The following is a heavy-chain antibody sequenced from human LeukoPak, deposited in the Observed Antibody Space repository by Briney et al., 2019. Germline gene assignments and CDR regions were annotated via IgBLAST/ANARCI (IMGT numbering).Heavy chain of an antibody. CDR3: ASPSLEWSHYGMDV. J-gene: IGHJ6*02. D-gene: IGHD3-3*02. CDR2: IYYSGST. Sequence: SETLSLTCTVSGGSISSSSYYWGWIRQPPGKGLEWIGSIYYSGSTYYNPSLKSRVTISVDTSKNQFSLKLSSVTAADTAVYYYASPSLEWSHYGMDVWGQGTTVTVSS. V-gene: IGHV4-39*01. CDR1: GGSISSSSYY.